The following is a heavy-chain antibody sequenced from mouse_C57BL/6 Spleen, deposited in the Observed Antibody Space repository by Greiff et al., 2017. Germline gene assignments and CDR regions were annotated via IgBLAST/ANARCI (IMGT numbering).Heavy chain of an antibody. V-gene: IGHV1-50*01. D-gene: IGHD1-1*01. CDR1: GYTFTSYW. CDR2: IDPSDSYT. CDR3: ARSHYGSTDY. Sequence: QVQLQQPGAELVKPGASVKLSCKASGYTFTSYWMQWVKQRPGQGLEWIGEIDPSDSYTNYNQKFKGKATLTVDTSSSTAYMQLSSLTSEDSAVYYCARSHYGSTDYWGQGTTLTVSS. J-gene: IGHJ2*01.